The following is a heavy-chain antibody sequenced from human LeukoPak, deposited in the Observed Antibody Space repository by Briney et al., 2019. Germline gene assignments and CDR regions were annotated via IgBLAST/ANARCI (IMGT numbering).Heavy chain of an antibody. Sequence: SETLSLTCTVSGGSIDSGTYYWSWIRQPAGKGLEWIGRIYTSRSTNYNPSLKSRVTISLNTSKNQFSLKLSSVTAADTAVYYCARDKYSSGWYTGYMDVWGKGTTVIISS. J-gene: IGHJ6*03. CDR1: GGSIDSGTYY. CDR2: IYTSRST. V-gene: IGHV4-61*02. CDR3: ARDKYSSGWYTGYMDV. D-gene: IGHD6-19*01.